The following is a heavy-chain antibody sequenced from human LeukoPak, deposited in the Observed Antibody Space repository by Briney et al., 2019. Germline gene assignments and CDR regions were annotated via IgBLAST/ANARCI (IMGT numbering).Heavy chain of an antibody. CDR1: GFTFSSSA. Sequence: GGSLRLSCAASGFTFSSSAMSWVRQVPGKGLEWVSAISGSGGSTYYADSVKGRFTISRDNSKNTLYLQMNSLRAEDTAVYYCAKTTVTTPLNPFDYWGQGTLVTVSS. CDR2: ISGSGGST. V-gene: IGHV3-23*01. D-gene: IGHD4-11*01. CDR3: AKTTVTTPLNPFDY. J-gene: IGHJ4*02.